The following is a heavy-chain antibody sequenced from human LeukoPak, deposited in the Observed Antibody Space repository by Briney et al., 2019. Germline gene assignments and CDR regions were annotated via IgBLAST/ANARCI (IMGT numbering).Heavy chain of an antibody. CDR2: IYYSGST. CDR3: GGGNGGSCTAA. V-gene: IGHV4-61*05. J-gene: IGHJ4*02. Sequence: SETLSLTCTVSGGSISSSSYYWGWIRQPPGKGLEWIGYIYYSGSTNYNPSLKSRVTISVDTSKNQFSLKLSSVTAADTAVYYWGGGNGGSCTAAGGKGPLVTVS. D-gene: IGHD2-15*01. CDR1: GGSISSSSYY.